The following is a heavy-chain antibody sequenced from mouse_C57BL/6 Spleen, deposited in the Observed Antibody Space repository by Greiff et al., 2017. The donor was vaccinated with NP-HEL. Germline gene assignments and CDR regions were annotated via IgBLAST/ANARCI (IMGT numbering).Heavy chain of an antibody. CDR2: IYPRDGST. D-gene: IGHD1-1*01. CDR3: ARIYGSSVYWYFDV. V-gene: IGHV1-85*01. J-gene: IGHJ1*03. Sequence: VQLQESGPELVKPGASVKLSCKASGYTLTSYDINWVKQRPGQGLEWIGWIYPRDGSTKYNEKFKGKATLTVDTSSSTAYMELHSLTSEDSAVYFCARIYGSSVYWYFDVWGTGTTVTVSS. CDR1: GYTLTSYD.